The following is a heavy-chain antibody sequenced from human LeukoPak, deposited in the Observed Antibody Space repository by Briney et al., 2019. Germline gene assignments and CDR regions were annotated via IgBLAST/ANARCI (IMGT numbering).Heavy chain of an antibody. Sequence: GGSLRLSCAASGFTLSSYEMNWVRQAPGKGLEWVSYISSSGSTIYYADSVKGRFTISRDNAKNSLYLQMNSLRAEDTAVYYCARDSLVAGTHYYYYYMDVWGKGTTVTISS. CDR2: ISSSGSTI. V-gene: IGHV3-48*03. D-gene: IGHD6-19*01. J-gene: IGHJ6*03. CDR1: GFTLSSYE. CDR3: ARDSLVAGTHYYYYYMDV.